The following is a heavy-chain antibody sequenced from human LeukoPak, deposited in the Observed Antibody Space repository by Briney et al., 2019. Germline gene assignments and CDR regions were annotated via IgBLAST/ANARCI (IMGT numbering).Heavy chain of an antibody. V-gene: IGHV3-48*01. CDR1: GFTFSNSA. J-gene: IGHJ4*02. D-gene: IGHD6-6*01. CDR2: ISSSSSTI. Sequence: PGGSLRLSCAASGFTFSNSAMNWVRQAPGKGLEWVSHISSSSSTIYYADSVKDRFTISRDNAKNSLYLQMNSLRAEDTAVYYCARDSRYSTSPFDYWGQGTLVTVSS. CDR3: ARDSRYSTSPFDY.